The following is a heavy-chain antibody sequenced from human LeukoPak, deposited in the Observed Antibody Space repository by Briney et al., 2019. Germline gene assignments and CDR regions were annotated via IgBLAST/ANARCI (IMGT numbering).Heavy chain of an antibody. CDR2: IWYDGSNK. D-gene: IGHD5-18*01. CDR3: ARDEGQYSYGFIDY. Sequence: GGSLRLSCAASGFTFSSYGMHWVRQAPGKRLGWGAVIWYDGSNKYYADSVKGRFTISRDNSKNTLYLQMNSLRAEDTAVYYCARDEGQYSYGFIDYWGQGTLVTVSS. CDR1: GFTFSSYG. J-gene: IGHJ4*02. V-gene: IGHV3-33*01.